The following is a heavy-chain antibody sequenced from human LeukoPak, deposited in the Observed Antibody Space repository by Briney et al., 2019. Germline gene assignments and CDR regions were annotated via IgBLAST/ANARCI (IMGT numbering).Heavy chain of an antibody. J-gene: IGHJ4*02. V-gene: IGHV3-9*01. CDR1: GFTFSNYW. Sequence: GGSLRLSCAASGFTFSNYWIHWVRQAPGKGLEWVSGISWNSGSIGYADSVKGRFTISRDNAKNSLYLQMNSLRAEDTALYYCTKGVFRAVTGHFDYWGQGTLVTVSS. CDR2: ISWNSGSI. CDR3: TKGVFRAVTGHFDY. D-gene: IGHD4-17*01.